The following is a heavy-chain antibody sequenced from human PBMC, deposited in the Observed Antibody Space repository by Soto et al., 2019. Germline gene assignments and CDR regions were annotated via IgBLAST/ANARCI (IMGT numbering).Heavy chain of an antibody. V-gene: IGHV3-21*01. Sequence: PGGSLRLSCAAPGFTFSSYSMNWVRHAPRKGLEWVSSISSSSSYIYYADSVKGRFTISRDNAKNSLYLQMNSLRAEDTAVYYCARRYFDYWGQGTLVTVSS. J-gene: IGHJ4*02. CDR3: ARRYFDY. CDR2: ISSSSSYI. CDR1: GFTFSSYS.